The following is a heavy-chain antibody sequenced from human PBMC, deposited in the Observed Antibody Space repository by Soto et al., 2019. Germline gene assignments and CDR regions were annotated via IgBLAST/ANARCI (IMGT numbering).Heavy chain of an antibody. Sequence: ASVKVSCKASGYTFTSYDINWVRQATGQGLEWMGWMNPNSGNTGYAQKFQGRVTMTRNTSISTAYMELSSLRSEDTAVYYCARQGSLGYYYYCYYMDVWGKGTTVTVSS. D-gene: IGHD3-10*01. J-gene: IGHJ6*03. V-gene: IGHV1-8*01. CDR2: MNPNSGNT. CDR1: GYTFTSYD. CDR3: ARQGSLGYYYYCYYMDV.